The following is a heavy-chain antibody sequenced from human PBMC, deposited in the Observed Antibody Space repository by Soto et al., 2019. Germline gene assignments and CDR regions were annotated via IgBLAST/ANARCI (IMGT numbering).Heavy chain of an antibody. CDR3: ARDGVNYCGSGCDY. CDR1: GCTFSSYA. J-gene: IGHJ4*02. V-gene: IGHV1-69*13. CDR2: IIPIFGTA. Sequence: GAAVKVYCKASGCTFSSYAISWVRQAPGQGLEWMGGIIPIFGTANYAQKFQGRVTITADESTSTAYMELSSLRSEDTAVYYCARDGVNYCGSGCDYSGKGNRGTFSS. D-gene: IGHD2-21*02.